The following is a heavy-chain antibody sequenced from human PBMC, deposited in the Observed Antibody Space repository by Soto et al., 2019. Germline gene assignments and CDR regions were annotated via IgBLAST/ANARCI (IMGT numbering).Heavy chain of an antibody. CDR2: ISYDGSNK. J-gene: IGHJ4*02. CDR3: ARVRTYYDSSGSLDY. D-gene: IGHD3-22*01. Sequence: QVQLVESGGGVVQPGRSMRLSCAASGFTFNSYGMHWVRQAPGKGLEWVAVISYDGSNKYYADSVKGRFTISRDNSKNTLYLQMNSLRAEDTAVYYCARVRTYYDSSGSLDYWGQGTLVTVSS. V-gene: IGHV3-30*03. CDR1: GFTFNSYG.